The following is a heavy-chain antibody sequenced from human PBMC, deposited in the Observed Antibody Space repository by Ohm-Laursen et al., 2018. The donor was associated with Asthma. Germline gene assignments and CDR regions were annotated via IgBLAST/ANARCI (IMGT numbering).Heavy chain of an antibody. J-gene: IGHJ3*01. D-gene: IGHD7-27*01. Sequence: SLRLSCAASGITVSVNYMSWVRQAPGKGLEWVPVIYNGGSAYHADSVRGRFTISRDNAKNTLYLQMNSLRAEDMALYYCVREDNWGLDLWGQGTMVTVSS. CDR2: IYNGGSA. V-gene: IGHV3-53*01. CDR3: VREDNWGLDL. CDR1: GITVSVNY.